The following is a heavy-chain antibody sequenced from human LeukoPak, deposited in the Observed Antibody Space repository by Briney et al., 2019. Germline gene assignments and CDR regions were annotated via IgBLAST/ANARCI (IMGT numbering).Heavy chain of an antibody. V-gene: IGHV3-21*01. CDR3: ARGGGGSYYHLLDY. J-gene: IGHJ4*02. Sequence: GGSLRLSCAASGFTFSSYSMNWVRHAPGKGLEWVSSISSSSRYIYQADSVKGRFTISRDNAKNSLYLQMNSLRAEDTAVYYCARGGGGSYYHLLDYWGQGTLVTVSS. CDR2: ISSSSRYI. CDR1: GFTFSSYS. D-gene: IGHD1-26*01.